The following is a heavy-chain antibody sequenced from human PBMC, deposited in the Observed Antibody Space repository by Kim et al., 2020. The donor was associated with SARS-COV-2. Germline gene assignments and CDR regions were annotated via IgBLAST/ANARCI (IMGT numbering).Heavy chain of an antibody. Sequence: SETLSLTCSVSGGSISFYYWSWIRQSPGKGLEWIGYIYSSGSTNYNPPLKSRVTISLDTSKNQLSLNLTSVTAADTAVYYCARGMGMGYYYDGMEIWG. CDR1: GGSISFYY. V-gene: IGHV4-59*13. J-gene: IGHJ6*02. CDR2: IYSSGST. D-gene: IGHD7-27*01. CDR3: ARGMGMGYYYDGMEI.